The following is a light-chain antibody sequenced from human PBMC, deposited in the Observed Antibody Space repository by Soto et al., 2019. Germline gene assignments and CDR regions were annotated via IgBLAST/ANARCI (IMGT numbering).Light chain of an antibody. J-gene: IGLJ1*01. V-gene: IGLV1-40*01. CDR1: SSNIGAGYD. CDR3: QSYDRSLSGSF. CDR2: GNS. Sequence: QSVLTQAPSVSGAPGQRVTISCTGSSSNIGAGYDVHWYQQLPGTAPKLLIYGNSNRPSGVPDRFSGSKSGTSASLAITGLQAEDEADYYCQSYDRSLSGSFFGTGTKLTVL.